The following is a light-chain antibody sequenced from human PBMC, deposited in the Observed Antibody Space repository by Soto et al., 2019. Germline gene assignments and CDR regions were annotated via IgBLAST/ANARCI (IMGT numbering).Light chain of an antibody. J-gene: IGKJ4*01. Sequence: EIVMTQSPATLSVSPGERATLSCRASQSVSSNLAWYQQKPGQAPRLIIYGASTRATGIPARFSGSGSGTEFTLTISMLQSEDFAVYYCQQYNNWLTFGGGTKVEIK. CDR1: QSVSSN. CDR2: GAS. CDR3: QQYNNWLT. V-gene: IGKV3-15*01.